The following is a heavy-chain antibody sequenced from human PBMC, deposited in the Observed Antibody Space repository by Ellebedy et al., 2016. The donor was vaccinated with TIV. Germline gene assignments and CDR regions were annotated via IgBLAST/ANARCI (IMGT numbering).Heavy chain of an antibody. CDR3: AKLAGISSWYAEY. CDR1: GFTFSCCA. D-gene: IGHD6-13*01. J-gene: IGHJ4*02. Sequence: GESLKISCAASGFTFSCCAMSWVRQTPGKGLEWVSVISNSGDTTYADYVKGRFTISRDNSKDTLFLQMNSLRAEDTGVYYCAKLAGISSWYAEYWGQGTLVPVSS. V-gene: IGHV3-23*01. CDR2: ISNSGDTT.